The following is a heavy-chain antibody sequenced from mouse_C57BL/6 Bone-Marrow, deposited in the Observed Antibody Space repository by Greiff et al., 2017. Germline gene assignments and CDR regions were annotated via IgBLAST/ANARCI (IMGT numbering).Heavy chain of an antibody. J-gene: IGHJ4*01. Sequence: QVQLQQPGAELVKPGASVKMSCKASGYTFTSYWITWVKQRPGQGLEWIGDIYPGSGSTNYNEKFKSKDTLTVDTSSSTAYMQLSSLTSEDSAVYYCARGDYDSYAMDYWGQGTSVTVSS. CDR1: GYTFTSYW. CDR3: ARGDYDSYAMDY. V-gene: IGHV1-55*01. D-gene: IGHD2-4*01. CDR2: IYPGSGST.